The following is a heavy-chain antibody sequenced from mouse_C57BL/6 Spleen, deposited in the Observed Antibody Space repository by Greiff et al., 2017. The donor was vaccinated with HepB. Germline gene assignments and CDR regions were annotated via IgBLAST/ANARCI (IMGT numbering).Heavy chain of an antibody. D-gene: IGHD2-5*01. J-gene: IGHJ3*01. CDR2: INPYNGGT. V-gene: IGHV1-19*01. CDR3: AREGSNPFAY. Sequence: VQLKESGPVLVKPGASVKMSCKASGYTFTDYYMNWVKQSHGKSLEWIGVINPYNGGTSYNPKFKGKATLTVDNSSSTAYMELNSLTSEDSAVYYCAREGSNPFAYWGQGTLVTVSA. CDR1: GYTFTDYY.